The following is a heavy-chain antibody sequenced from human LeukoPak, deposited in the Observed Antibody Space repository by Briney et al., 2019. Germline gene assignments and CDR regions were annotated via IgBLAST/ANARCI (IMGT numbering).Heavy chain of an antibody. CDR2: IYHSEST. V-gene: IGHV4-34*01. CDR1: AGSFSNYY. Sequence: SETLSLTCAVYAGSFSNYYWSWIRQPPGKGLEWIGEIYHSESTNYNPSLKSRVTISVDTSKNQFSLKLSSVIAADTAMYYCARGSFDYGDYQIFDYWGQGTPVTVSS. J-gene: IGHJ4*02. CDR3: ARGSFDYGDYQIFDY. D-gene: IGHD4-17*01.